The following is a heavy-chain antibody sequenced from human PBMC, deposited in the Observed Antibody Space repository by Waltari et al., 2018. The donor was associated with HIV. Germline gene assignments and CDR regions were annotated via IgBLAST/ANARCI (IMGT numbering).Heavy chain of an antibody. CDR3: ARLFYDDTTGYINNAFDI. CDR1: GYTFTNYW. V-gene: IGHV5-51*03. J-gene: IGHJ3*02. Sequence: EVQLVQSGAEVRKSGESLKISCKASGYTFTNYWIAWVRQMSGEGLEWMGIIDPFDSDTRYNPSVEGQITISADKSLATAYLEWSNVNASDAAIYDCARLFYDDTTGYINNAFDIWGQGTVVTVS. D-gene: IGHD3-22*01. CDR2: IDPFDSDT.